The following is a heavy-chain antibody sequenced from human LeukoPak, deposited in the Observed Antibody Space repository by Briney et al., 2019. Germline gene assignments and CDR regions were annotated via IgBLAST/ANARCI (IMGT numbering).Heavy chain of an antibody. V-gene: IGHV1-2*02. D-gene: IGHD1-26*01. CDR2: VNPNSGDT. Sequence: ASVKVSCKASGYTFSSYDINWVRQATGQGLEWMGCVNPNSGDTNYAQKFQGSVTMTRDTSISTVYMELSRLRSDDTAVYYCARASGSYWWFDSWGQGTLVTVSS. CDR1: GYTFSSYD. CDR3: ARASGSYWWFDS. J-gene: IGHJ5*01.